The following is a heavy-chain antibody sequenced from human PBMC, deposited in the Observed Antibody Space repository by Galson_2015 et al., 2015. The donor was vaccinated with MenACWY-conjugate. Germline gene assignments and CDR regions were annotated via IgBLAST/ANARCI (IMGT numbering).Heavy chain of an antibody. CDR2: INSDGSST. CDR1: GFTFSTYW. CDR3: ARELGTQLGRRFDY. V-gene: IGHV3-74*01. D-gene: IGHD7-27*01. J-gene: IGHJ4*02. Sequence: LRLSCAASGFTFSTYWMHWVRQAPGKGLVWVSRINSDGSSTTYADSVKGRFTISRDNAKNTLYLQMNTLGAEDTAVYYCARELGTQLGRRFDYWGQGTLVTVSS.